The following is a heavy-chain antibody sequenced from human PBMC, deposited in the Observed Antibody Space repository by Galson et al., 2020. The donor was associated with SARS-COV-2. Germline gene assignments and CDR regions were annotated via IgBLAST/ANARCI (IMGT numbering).Heavy chain of an antibody. V-gene: IGHV4-59*08. D-gene: IGHD6-6*01. CDR2: IYYSGST. Sequence: SETLSLTCTVSGGSISSYYWSWIRQPPGKGLEWIGYIYYSGSTNYNPSLKSRVTISVDTSKNQFSLKLSSVTAADTAVYYCARQDYSSSYYDYWGQGTLVTVSS. J-gene: IGHJ4*02. CDR3: ARQDYSSSYYDY. CDR1: GGSISSYY.